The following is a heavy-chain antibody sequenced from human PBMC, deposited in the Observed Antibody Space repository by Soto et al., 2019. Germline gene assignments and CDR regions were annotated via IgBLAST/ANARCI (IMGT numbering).Heavy chain of an antibody. CDR3: ANPPLSPGQSKASAPFDY. CDR2: ISGSGGGT. D-gene: IGHD6-19*01. V-gene: IGHV3-23*01. CDR1: GFTFSNYA. Sequence: PGGSLRLSCAASGFTFSNYAMSWVRQAPGKGLEWVSAISGSGGGTYYADSAKGRFTISRDNSKNTLYLQMNSLRAEDTAVYYCANPPLSPGQSKASAPFDYWGQGTLVTVSS. J-gene: IGHJ4*01.